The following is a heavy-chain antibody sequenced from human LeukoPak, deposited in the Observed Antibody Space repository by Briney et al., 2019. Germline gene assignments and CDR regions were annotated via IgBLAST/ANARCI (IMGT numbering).Heavy chain of an antibody. CDR3: ARRFELAAGTDYFDY. V-gene: IGHV5-51*01. Sequence: GESLKISCKISGYSFTIYWIAWVRQMPGKGLEWMGIIYPGDSDTRYSPSFQGQVTISADKSISTAYLQWSSLKASDTAMYYCARRFELAAGTDYFDYWGQGTLVTVSS. D-gene: IGHD6-13*01. CDR1: GYSFTIYW. J-gene: IGHJ4*02. CDR2: IYPGDSDT.